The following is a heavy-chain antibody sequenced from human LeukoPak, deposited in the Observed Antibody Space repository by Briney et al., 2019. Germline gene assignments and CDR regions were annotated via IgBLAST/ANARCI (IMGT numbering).Heavy chain of an antibody. D-gene: IGHD3-3*01. Sequence: SETLSLTCAVYGGSFRGYYWSWIRQPPGKGLEWIGEISHSGGTNYNPSLKSRVTISVDTSKNQFSLKLSSVTAADTAVYYCARGDLKSGSNWGQGTLVTVSS. J-gene: IGHJ4*02. CDR1: GGSFRGYY. CDR2: ISHSGGT. CDR3: ARGDLKSGSN. V-gene: IGHV4-34*01.